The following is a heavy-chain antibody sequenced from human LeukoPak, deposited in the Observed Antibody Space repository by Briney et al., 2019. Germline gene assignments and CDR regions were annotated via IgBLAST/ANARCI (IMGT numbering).Heavy chain of an antibody. Sequence: GGSLRLSCAASGFTFSTYVMHWVRQAPGKGLEWVAIISYDGSNKYYADSVKGRFTISRDNSKNTLYLQMNSLRAEDTAVYYCAKYRAYGSPPYFDYWGQGTLVTVSS. CDR1: GFTFSTYV. CDR2: ISYDGSNK. J-gene: IGHJ4*02. CDR3: AKYRAYGSPPYFDY. D-gene: IGHD3-10*01. V-gene: IGHV3-30*18.